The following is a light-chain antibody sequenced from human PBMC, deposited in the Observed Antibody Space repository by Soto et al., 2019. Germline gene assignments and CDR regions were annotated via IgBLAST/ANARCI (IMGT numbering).Light chain of an antibody. CDR1: SSNIGAGYD. CDR2: GNS. J-gene: IGLJ2*01. CDR3: LLSYSGARSQVL. Sequence: QSVLTQPPSVSGAPGQRVTISCTGSSSNIGAGYDVHWYQQLPGTAPKLLIYGNSNRPSGVPDRFSGSKSGTSASLAITGLQAEDEADYYCLLSYSGARSQVLFGGGTKLTVL. V-gene: IGLV1-40*01.